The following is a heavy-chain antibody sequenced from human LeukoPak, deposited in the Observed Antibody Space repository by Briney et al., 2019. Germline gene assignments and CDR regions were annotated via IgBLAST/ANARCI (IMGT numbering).Heavy chain of an antibody. Sequence: SETLSLTCTVSGGSISSSSYYWGWIRQPPGKGLEWIGSIYYSGSTYYNPSLKSRVTISVDTSKNQFSLKLSSVTAADTAVYYCAFMITFAGVIVWNYWGQGTLVTVSS. V-gene: IGHV4-39*01. CDR3: AFMITFAGVIVWNY. J-gene: IGHJ4*02. CDR2: IYYSGST. CDR1: GGSISSSSYY. D-gene: IGHD3-16*02.